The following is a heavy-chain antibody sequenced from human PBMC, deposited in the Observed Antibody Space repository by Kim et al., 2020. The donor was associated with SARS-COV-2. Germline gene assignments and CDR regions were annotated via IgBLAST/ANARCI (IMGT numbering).Heavy chain of an antibody. J-gene: IGHJ4*02. Sequence: YYADSVKGRFTISRHNSKNTLYLQMNSLRAEDTAVYYCASPGRGNTAMLYWGQGTLVTVSS. D-gene: IGHD5-18*01. CDR3: ASPGRGNTAMLY. V-gene: IGHV3-53*04.